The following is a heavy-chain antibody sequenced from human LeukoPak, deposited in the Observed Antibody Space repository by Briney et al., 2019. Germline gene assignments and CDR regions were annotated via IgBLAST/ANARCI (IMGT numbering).Heavy chain of an antibody. D-gene: IGHD6-13*01. J-gene: IGHJ5*02. V-gene: IGHV4-59*01. CDR3: ARGAKQQLALNWFDP. CDR2: IHYSGST. CDR1: GGSMSSYS. Sequence: PSETLSLTCTVSGGSMSSYSWSWIRQPPGKGLEWIGYIHYSGSTTYNPSLKSRVTISVDTSKNQFSLRLSSVIAEDTAVYYCARGAKQQLALNWFDPWGQGTRVTVSS.